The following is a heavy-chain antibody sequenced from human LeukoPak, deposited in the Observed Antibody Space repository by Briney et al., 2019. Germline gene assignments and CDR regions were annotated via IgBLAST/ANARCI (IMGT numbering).Heavy chain of an antibody. D-gene: IGHD1-26*01. V-gene: IGHV1-46*01. J-gene: IGHJ6*02. CDR2: INPSGGST. CDR1: GYTFTSYY. Sequence: GPVKVSCKASGYTFTSYYMHWVRQAPGQGLEWMGIINPSGGSTSYAQKFQGRVTMTRDTSTSTVYMELSSLRSEDTAVYYCARGLVGATSEEYYYYYGMDVWGQGTTVTVSS. CDR3: ARGLVGATSEEYYYYYGMDV.